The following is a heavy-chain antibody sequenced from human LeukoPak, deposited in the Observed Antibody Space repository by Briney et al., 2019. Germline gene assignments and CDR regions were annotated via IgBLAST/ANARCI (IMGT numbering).Heavy chain of an antibody. Sequence: PGGSLRLSCAASGFSFSTYSMIWVRQAPGKGLEWVSSVSGTSEYIYYADSVRGRFTISRDNAKNTVYLQMNSLRAEDTAVYYCAKWYSSGWYSDYWGQGTLVTVSS. D-gene: IGHD6-19*01. V-gene: IGHV3-21*06. CDR1: GFSFSTYS. CDR2: VSGTSEYI. CDR3: AKWYSSGWYSDY. J-gene: IGHJ4*02.